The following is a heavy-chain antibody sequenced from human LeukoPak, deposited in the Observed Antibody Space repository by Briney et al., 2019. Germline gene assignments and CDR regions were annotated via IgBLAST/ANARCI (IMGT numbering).Heavy chain of an antibody. V-gene: IGHV3-66*01. D-gene: IGHD3-22*01. CDR3: AREEDYYDSSGYYSNWFDP. J-gene: IGHJ5*02. CDR2: IYSGGST. CDR1: GFTVSSNY. Sequence: PGGSLRLSCAASGFTVSSNYMSWVRQAPGKGLEWVSVIYSGGSTYYADSVKGRFTISRDNSKNTLYLQMNSLRAEDTAVYYCAREEDYYDSSGYYSNWFDPWGQGTLVTVSS.